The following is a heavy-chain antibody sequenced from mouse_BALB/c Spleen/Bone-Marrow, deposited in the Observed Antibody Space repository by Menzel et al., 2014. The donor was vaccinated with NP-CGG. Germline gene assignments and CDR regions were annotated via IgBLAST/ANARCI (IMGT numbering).Heavy chain of an antibody. Sequence: LQESGAELVMPVASVKMSCKASGYTFTDYWMHWVKQRPGQGLEWIGAIDTSDSYTSYNQKFKGKATLTVDESSSTAYMQLSSLTSEDSAVYYCAFYYGNYGDYWGQGTTLTVSS. CDR1: GYTFTDYW. CDR2: IDTSDSYT. CDR3: AFYYGNYGDY. D-gene: IGHD2-1*01. J-gene: IGHJ2*01. V-gene: IGHV1-69*01.